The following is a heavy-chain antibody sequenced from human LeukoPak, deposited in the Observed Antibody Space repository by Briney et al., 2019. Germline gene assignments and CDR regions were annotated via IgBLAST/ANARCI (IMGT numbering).Heavy chain of an antibody. Sequence: SETLSLTCALYGGSFSGYYWSWIRQPPGKGLEWIGEINHSGSTNYNPSLKSRVTISVDTSKNQFSLKLSSVTAADTAVYYCARGRSSSENFDYWGQGTLVTVSS. CDR1: GGSFSGYY. CDR3: ARGRSSSENFDY. J-gene: IGHJ4*02. CDR2: INHSGST. D-gene: IGHD6-6*01. V-gene: IGHV4-34*01.